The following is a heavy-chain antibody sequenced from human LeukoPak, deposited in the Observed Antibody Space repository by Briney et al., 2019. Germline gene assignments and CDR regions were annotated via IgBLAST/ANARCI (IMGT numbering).Heavy chain of an antibody. V-gene: IGHV4-4*07. Sequence: SETLSLTCTVSGGFISSYYWSWIRQPAGKGLEWIGRIYTSGSTNYNPSLKSRVTMSVDTSKNQFSLKLSSVTAADTAVYYCARDCSGGSCYYGMDVWGQGTTVTVSS. CDR2: IYTSGST. CDR3: ARDCSGGSCYYGMDV. CDR1: GGFISSYY. J-gene: IGHJ6*02. D-gene: IGHD2-15*01.